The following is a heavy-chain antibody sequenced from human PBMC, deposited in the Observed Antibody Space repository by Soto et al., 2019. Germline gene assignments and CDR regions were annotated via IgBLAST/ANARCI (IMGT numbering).Heavy chain of an antibody. CDR3: ARGNALDV. J-gene: IGHJ3*01. CDR1: GDSVSSNSAA. CDR2: TYYRSKWFH. D-gene: IGHD3-10*01. Sequence: LSLTCAISGDSVSSNSAAWNWIRQSPSRGLEWLGRTYYRSKWFHDYAASVKSRITINPDTSKNQFSLELNSMTPEDTAVYYCARGNALDVWGQGTVVTVSS. V-gene: IGHV6-1*01.